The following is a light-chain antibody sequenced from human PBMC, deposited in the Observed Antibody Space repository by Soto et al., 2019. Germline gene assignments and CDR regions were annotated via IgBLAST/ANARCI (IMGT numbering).Light chain of an antibody. Sequence: SYELTHPPSLSVSPGQTARITCSGDTLPKQYPYWYQQKPGQAPVLIINKNSERPSGIPERFSGSSSGTTVTLTISGVQAEDEADYYCQSADSSGTYIFGTGTKV. CDR3: QSADSSGTYI. J-gene: IGLJ1*01. V-gene: IGLV3-25*02. CDR1: TLPKQY. CDR2: KNS.